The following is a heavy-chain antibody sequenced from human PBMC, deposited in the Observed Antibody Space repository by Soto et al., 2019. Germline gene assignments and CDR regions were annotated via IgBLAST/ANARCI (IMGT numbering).Heavy chain of an antibody. CDR2: INGGGDDL. D-gene: IGHD6-19*01. CDR3: AKSGDSAGWGMDF. CDR1: GFMFESFP. J-gene: IGHJ4*02. V-gene: IGHV3-48*02. Sequence: EVQLVESGGGLLQPGGSLNLYCAGFGFMFESFPMNWVRQAPGKGLEWVAYINGGGDDLYYGESVKGRFTISRDNARNLLSLQMNSLSDEDTAVYYCAKSGDSAGWGMDFWGQGTLVTVSS.